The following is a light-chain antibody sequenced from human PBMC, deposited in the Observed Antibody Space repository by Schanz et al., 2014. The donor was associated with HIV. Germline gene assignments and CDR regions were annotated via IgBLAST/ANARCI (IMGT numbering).Light chain of an antibody. J-gene: IGLJ2*01. CDR1: RSNIGTGFD. CDR3: AAWDVNLNGPV. CDR2: ANT. Sequence: QSVLTQPPSVSGAPGQRVTISCTGTRSNIGTGFDVHWYQLLPGTAPKVLIYANTNRPSGVPDRFSGSKSGSSASLAISGLQSEDEADYYCAAWDVNLNGPVFGGGTKLTVL. V-gene: IGLV1-40*01.